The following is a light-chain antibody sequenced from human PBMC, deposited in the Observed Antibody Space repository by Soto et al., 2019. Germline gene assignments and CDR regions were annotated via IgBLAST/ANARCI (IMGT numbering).Light chain of an antibody. Sequence: QAVVTQPPSVSGAPGQRVTISCTGSSSNIGAGYDVHWYQQLPGTAPKLLIHGNSNRPSGVPDRFSGSKSGISASLAITGLQAEDEADYYCQSYDSSLSGSVVFGGGTKVTVL. CDR1: SSNIGAGYD. J-gene: IGLJ2*01. CDR2: GNS. CDR3: QSYDSSLSGSVV. V-gene: IGLV1-40*01.